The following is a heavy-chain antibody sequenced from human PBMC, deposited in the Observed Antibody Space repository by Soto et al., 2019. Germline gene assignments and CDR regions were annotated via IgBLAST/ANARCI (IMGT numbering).Heavy chain of an antibody. Sequence: EMQLVESGGGLVLPGGSLRLSCAASGFSLSSYWMSWVRQAPGKGLEWVANIKQDGSEKYYVDSVKGRFTISRDNAKNSLYLQMNSLRAEDTAVYYCSSWGFIVATNWYFDLWGRGTLVTVSS. CDR2: IKQDGSEK. CDR3: SSWGFIVATNWYFDL. J-gene: IGHJ2*01. V-gene: IGHV3-7*01. D-gene: IGHD5-12*01. CDR1: GFSLSSYW.